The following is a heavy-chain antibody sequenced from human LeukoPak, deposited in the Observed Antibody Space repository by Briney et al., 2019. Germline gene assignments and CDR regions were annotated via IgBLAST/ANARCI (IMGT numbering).Heavy chain of an antibody. D-gene: IGHD5-12*01. V-gene: IGHV5-51*01. CDR1: GYRFTSYW. CDR3: ARLRVDSRHIDY. J-gene: IGHJ4*02. Sequence: GESLKISCQGSGYRFTSYWIGWVRPLPGKGLEWMGIIYPGDSDTRYSPSFQGQVTISADKSISTAYLQWSSLKASDTAMYYCARLRVDSRHIDYWGQGTLVTVSS. CDR2: IYPGDSDT.